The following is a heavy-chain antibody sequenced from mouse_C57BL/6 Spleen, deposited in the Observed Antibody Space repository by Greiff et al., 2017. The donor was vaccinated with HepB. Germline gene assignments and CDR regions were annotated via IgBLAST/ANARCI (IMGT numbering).Heavy chain of an antibody. D-gene: IGHD2-5*01. CDR1: GFTFSDYG. CDR2: ISSGSSTI. Sequence: EVKLVESGGGLVKPGGSLKLSCAASGFTFSDYGMHWVRQAPEKGLEWVAYISSGSSTIYYADTVKGRFTISRDNAKNTLFLQMTSLRSEDTAMYYCAKAPYYSNYAFAYWGQGTLVTVSA. J-gene: IGHJ3*01. CDR3: AKAPYYSNYAFAY. V-gene: IGHV5-17*01.